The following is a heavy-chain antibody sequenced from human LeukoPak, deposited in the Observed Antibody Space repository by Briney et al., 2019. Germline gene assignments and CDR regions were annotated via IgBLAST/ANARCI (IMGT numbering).Heavy chain of an antibody. Sequence: GGSLRLSCAASGFTLSSYGMSWVRQAPGKGLEWVGFIRQKSSGGTTEFAATVKSRFTVSRDDSKSITYLQMNGMKNDDTAVYYCTRYYVPWGIFDYWDQGTLVTASS. CDR1: GFTLSSYG. J-gene: IGHJ4*02. V-gene: IGHV3-49*04. CDR3: TRYYVPWGIFDY. CDR2: IRQKSSGGTT. D-gene: IGHD3-16*01.